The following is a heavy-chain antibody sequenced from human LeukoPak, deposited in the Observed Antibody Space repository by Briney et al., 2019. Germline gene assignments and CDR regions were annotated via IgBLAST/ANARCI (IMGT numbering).Heavy chain of an antibody. CDR1: GGSFSGYY. CDR2: INHSGST. V-gene: IGHV4-34*01. Sequence: SETLSLTCAVYGGSFSGYYWSWIRQPPGKGLEWIGEINHSGSTNYNPSLKSRVTISVDTSKNQFSLKLSSVTAADTAVYYCARDLYGSGSYSPPGYWGQGTLVTVSS. D-gene: IGHD3-10*01. J-gene: IGHJ4*02. CDR3: ARDLYGSGSYSPPGY.